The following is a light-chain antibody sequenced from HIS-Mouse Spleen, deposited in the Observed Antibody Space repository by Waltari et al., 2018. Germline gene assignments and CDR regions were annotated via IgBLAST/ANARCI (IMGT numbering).Light chain of an antibody. CDR1: QSISSW. CDR2: KAS. Sequence: DIQMTQSPSTLSASVGDRVTVTCRDSQSISSWLAWYQQKPGKAPKLLIYKASSLESGVPSRFSGSGSGTEFTLTISSLQPDDFATYYCQQYNSYQYTFGQGTKLEIK. CDR3: QQYNSYQYT. J-gene: IGKJ2*01. V-gene: IGKV1-5*03.